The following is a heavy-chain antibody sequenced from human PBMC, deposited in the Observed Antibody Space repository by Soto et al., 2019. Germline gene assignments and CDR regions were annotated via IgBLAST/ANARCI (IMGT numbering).Heavy chain of an antibody. J-gene: IGHJ6*02. CDR3: AKEPKVRPIRTYYGVDV. D-gene: IGHD3-10*01. Sequence: PGGSLRLSCAASGFTFDNYGMHWVRQAPGKGLECVAVISYDGSYEYYADSVKGRFTISRDNSKSTLFLQMNNLRIDDTAVYYCAKEPKVRPIRTYYGVDVWGHGTTVTVS. V-gene: IGHV3-30*18. CDR2: ISYDGSYE. CDR1: GFTFDNYG.